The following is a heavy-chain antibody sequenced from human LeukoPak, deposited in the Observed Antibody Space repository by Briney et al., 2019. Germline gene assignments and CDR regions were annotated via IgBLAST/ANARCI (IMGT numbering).Heavy chain of an antibody. CDR2: VYYSGST. J-gene: IGHJ5*02. V-gene: IGHV4-39*01. CDR3: ARVGGYCSSTSCHSVGPFDP. Sequence: SETLSLTCTVSGGSISSSSYYWGWIRQPPGKGLEWIGSVYYSGSTYYNPSLTSRVTISVDTSKNQFSLKLTSVTAADTSIYYCARVGGYCSSTSCHSVGPFDPWGQGILVTVSS. CDR1: GGSISSSSYY. D-gene: IGHD2-2*01.